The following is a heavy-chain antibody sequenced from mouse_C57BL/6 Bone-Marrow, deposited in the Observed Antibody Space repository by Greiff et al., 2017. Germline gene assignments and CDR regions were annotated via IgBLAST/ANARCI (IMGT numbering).Heavy chain of an antibody. D-gene: IGHD1-1*01. CDR2: INPYNGDT. CDR3: ARSRLYYYGSSPYFDY. J-gene: IGHJ2*01. V-gene: IGHV1-20*01. Sequence: VQLQQSGPELVKPGDSVKISCKASGYSFTGYFMNWVMQSHGKSLEWIGRINPYNGDTFYNQKFKGKATLTVDKSSSTAHMELRSLTSEDSAVYYCARSRLYYYGSSPYFDYWGQGTTLTVSS. CDR1: GYSFTGYF.